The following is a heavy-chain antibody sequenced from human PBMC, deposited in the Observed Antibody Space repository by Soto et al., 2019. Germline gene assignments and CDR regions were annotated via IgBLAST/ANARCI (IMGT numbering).Heavy chain of an antibody. CDR2: ISSSSSTI. CDR3: ARDWGSSWDHYWYFDL. D-gene: IGHD6-13*01. J-gene: IGHJ2*01. Sequence: GGSLRLSCAASGFTFSSYSMNWVRQAPGKGLGWVSYISSSSSTIYYADSVKGRFTISRDNAKNSLYLQMNSLRDEDTAVYYCARDWGSSWDHYWYFDLWGRGTLVTVSS. CDR1: GFTFSSYS. V-gene: IGHV3-48*02.